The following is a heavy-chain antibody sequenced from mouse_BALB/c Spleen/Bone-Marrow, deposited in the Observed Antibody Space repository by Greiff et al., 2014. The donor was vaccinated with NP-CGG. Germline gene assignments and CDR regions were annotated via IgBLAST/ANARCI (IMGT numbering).Heavy chain of an antibody. CDR3: ARLRRYYGYFDY. CDR1: GFTFSSFG. CDR2: ISSGSSTI. Sequence: EVQGVESGGGLVQPGGSRKLSCAASGFTFSSFGMHWVRQAPEEGLEWVAYISSGSSTIYYADTVKGRFTISRDNPKNTLFLQMTSLRSEDTAMYYCARLRRYYGYFDYWGQGTTLTVSS. J-gene: IGHJ2*01. D-gene: IGHD1-1*01. V-gene: IGHV5-17*02.